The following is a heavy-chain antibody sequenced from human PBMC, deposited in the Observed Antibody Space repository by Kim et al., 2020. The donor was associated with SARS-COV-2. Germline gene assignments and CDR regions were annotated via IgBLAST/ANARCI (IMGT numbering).Heavy chain of an antibody. J-gene: IGHJ6*02. D-gene: IGHD3-3*01. CDR3: AKGNTYSDLWSGTEALMDV. Sequence: GRVTISRDNSENTLYLQMSSLTAEDTAVYYCAKGNTYSDLWSGTEALMDVWGQGTTVTVSS. V-gene: IGHV3-30*15.